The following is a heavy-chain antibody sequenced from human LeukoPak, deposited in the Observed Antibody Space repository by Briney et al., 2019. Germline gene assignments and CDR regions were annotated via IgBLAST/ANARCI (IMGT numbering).Heavy chain of an antibody. CDR2: ISGGGGST. CDR3: AKLGGPPFDY. J-gene: IGHJ4*02. D-gene: IGHD2-15*01. CDR1: GFTFTSYS. Sequence: GGSLRLSCAASGFTFTSYSMNWVRQAPGKGLEWVSTISGGGGSTYYADSVKGRFTISRDNSKNTLYLQMNSLRAEDTAVYYCAKLGGPPFDYWGQGTLVTVSS. V-gene: IGHV3-23*01.